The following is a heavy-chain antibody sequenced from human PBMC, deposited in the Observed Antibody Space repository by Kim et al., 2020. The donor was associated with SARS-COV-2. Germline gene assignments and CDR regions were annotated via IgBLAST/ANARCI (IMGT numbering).Heavy chain of an antibody. V-gene: IGHV3-49*02. Sequence: YAASGTGRFTISRDDSKSIAYLQRNSLKTEDTAVYFCTRNRGYSYGYSDYWGQGTLVTVSS. J-gene: IGHJ4*02. D-gene: IGHD5-18*01. CDR3: TRNRGYSYGYSDY.